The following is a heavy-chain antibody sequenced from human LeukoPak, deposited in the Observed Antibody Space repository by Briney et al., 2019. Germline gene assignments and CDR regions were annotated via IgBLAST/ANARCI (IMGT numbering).Heavy chain of an antibody. V-gene: IGHV3-33*01. CDR1: GITFSSYV. Sequence: GGSLRLSCAASGITFSSYVMHWVRQAPGKGLEWVAVIWSDGSNKYYADSVKGRFTISRDNSRNTLYLQMNSLRAEATAVDYWATRRERRGWEVRLLEYWGQGTLVAVSS. CDR3: ATRRERRGWEVRLLEY. J-gene: IGHJ4*02. D-gene: IGHD4-23*01. CDR2: IWSDGSNK.